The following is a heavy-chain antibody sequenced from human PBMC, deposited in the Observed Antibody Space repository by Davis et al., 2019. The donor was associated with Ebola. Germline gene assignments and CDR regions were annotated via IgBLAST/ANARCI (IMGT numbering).Heavy chain of an antibody. J-gene: IGHJ4*02. D-gene: IGHD1-26*01. CDR3: ARDQWGGSYFY. Sequence: AASVKVSCKASGGTFSSYAISWVRQAPGQGLEWMGGIIPIFGTANYAQKFQGRVTMTTDTSTSTAYMELRSLRSDDTAVYYCARDQWGGSYFYWGQGTLVTVSS. V-gene: IGHV1-69*05. CDR2: IIPIFGTA. CDR1: GGTFSSYA.